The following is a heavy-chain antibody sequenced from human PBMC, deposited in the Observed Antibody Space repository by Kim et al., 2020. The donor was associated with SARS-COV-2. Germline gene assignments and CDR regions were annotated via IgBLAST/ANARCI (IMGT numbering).Heavy chain of an antibody. J-gene: IGHJ6*02. CDR1: GFTFGDYA. CDR3: AKGFYEAYYYYYGMDV. D-gene: IGHD5-12*01. Sequence: GGSLRLSCAASGFTFGDYAMHWVRQAPGKGLEWVSGISWNSGSIGYADSVKGRFTISRDNAKNSLYLQMNSLRAEDTALYYCAKGFYEAYYYYYGMDVWGQGTTVTVSS. V-gene: IGHV3-9*01. CDR2: ISWNSGSI.